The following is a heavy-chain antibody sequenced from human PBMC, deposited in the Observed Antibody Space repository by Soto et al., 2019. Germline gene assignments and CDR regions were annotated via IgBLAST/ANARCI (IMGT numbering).Heavy chain of an antibody. Sequence: QLQLQESGPGLVKSSETLSLTCTVSGGSISSSSSYYWGWIRQPPGKGLEWIGSIYYSGSAYYNPSLKSRVTQSVDRSKNQFSLKLSSVAAADTAVYYCARWWFGELAFDYWGQGALVTVSS. CDR3: ARWWFGELAFDY. CDR2: IYYSGSA. D-gene: IGHD3-10*01. V-gene: IGHV4-39*01. J-gene: IGHJ4*02. CDR1: GGSISSSSSYY.